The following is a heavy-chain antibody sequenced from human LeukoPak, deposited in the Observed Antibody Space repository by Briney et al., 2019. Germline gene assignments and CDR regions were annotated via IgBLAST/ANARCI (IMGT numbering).Heavy chain of an antibody. CDR3: ARDVGRYYDILTGLGMDV. D-gene: IGHD3-9*01. CDR2: INHSGST. V-gene: IGHV4-34*01. CDR1: GGSFSGYY. Sequence: SETLSLTCAVYGGSFSGYYWSWIRQPPGKGLEWIGEINHSGSTNYNPSLKSRVTISVDTSKNQFSLKLSSVTAADTAVYYCARDVGRYYDILTGLGMDVWGQGTTVTVSS. J-gene: IGHJ6*02.